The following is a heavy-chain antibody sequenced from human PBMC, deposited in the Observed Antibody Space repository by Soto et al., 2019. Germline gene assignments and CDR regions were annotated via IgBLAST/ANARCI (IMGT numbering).Heavy chain of an antibody. CDR2: IYSRGNT. V-gene: IGHV4-31*03. CDR3: AKGTDYFYMDV. CDR1: AGSIGSGFYY. Sequence: QVQLQESGPGLVKPSQTLSITCTVSAGSIGSGFYYWSWIRQHPGKDLEWIGYIYSRGNTYYNPSLKGRVTISLDTSDNQFSLTLSTVTAADTAVYYCAKGTDYFYMDVWGKWTTVTVSS. D-gene: IGHD2-2*01. J-gene: IGHJ6*03.